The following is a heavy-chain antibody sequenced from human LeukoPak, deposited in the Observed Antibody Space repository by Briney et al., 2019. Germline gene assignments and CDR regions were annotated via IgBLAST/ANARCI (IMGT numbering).Heavy chain of an antibody. CDR2: IIPIFGTA. CDR3: ARGPTSRDGYKYFDY. J-gene: IGHJ4*02. Sequence: SVKVSCKASVGTFSSYAISWVRQAPGQGLEWMGGIIPIFGTANYAQKFQGRVTITTDESTSTAYMELSSLRSEDTAVYYCARGPTSRDGYKYFDYWGQGTLVTVSS. V-gene: IGHV1-69*05. D-gene: IGHD5-24*01. CDR1: VGTFSSYA.